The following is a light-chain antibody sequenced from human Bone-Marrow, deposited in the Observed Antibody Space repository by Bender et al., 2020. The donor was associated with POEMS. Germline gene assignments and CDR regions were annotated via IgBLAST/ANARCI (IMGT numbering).Light chain of an antibody. J-gene: IGLJ1*01. CDR3: GSYAGNNNLV. CDR1: SSDVGGFDY. CDR2: EVN. V-gene: IGLV2-8*01. Sequence: QSALTQPPSASGSPGQSVTISCTGTSSDVGGFDYVSWYQQHPGKAPRLLIYEVNKRPSGVPDRFSGSKSGTTASLTVSGLQAEDEAEYFCGSYAGNNNLVFGTGTQVTVL.